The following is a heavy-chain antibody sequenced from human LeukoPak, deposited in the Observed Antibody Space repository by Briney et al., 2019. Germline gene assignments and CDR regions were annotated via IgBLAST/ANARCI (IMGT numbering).Heavy chain of an antibody. V-gene: IGHV3-30*18. D-gene: IGHD6-13*01. J-gene: IGHJ6*02. CDR2: ISYDGSNK. CDR3: AKDRYSSSWYLLPYYYYGMDV. Sequence: TGGSLRLSCAASGFTFSNAWMNWVRQAPGKGLEWVAVISYDGSNKYYADSVKGRFTISRDNSKNTLYLQMNSLRAEDTAVYYCAKDRYSSSWYLLPYYYYGMDVWGQGTTVTVSS. CDR1: GFTFSNAW.